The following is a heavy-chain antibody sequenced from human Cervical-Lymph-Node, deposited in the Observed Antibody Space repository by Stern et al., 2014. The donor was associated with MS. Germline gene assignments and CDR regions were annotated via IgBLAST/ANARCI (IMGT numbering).Heavy chain of an antibody. CDR2: INPNSGGT. J-gene: IGHJ4*02. Sequence: QVQLVQSGAEVKKPGASMKVSCKASGYNFTNYYIHWVRQAPGQGLEWMGRINPNSGGTKYAQQFQGRFPLTRDTSVSTAYMEVSRLMSDDTAVYYCARRVTRNNFDSWGQGTLVTVSS. CDR1: GYNFTNYY. V-gene: IGHV1-2*06. D-gene: IGHD4-17*01. CDR3: ARRVTRNNFDS.